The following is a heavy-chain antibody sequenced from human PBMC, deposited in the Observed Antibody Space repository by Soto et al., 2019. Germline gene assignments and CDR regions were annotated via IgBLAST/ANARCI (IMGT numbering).Heavy chain of an antibody. CDR1: GFTFSSYE. Sequence: GGSLRLSCAASGFTFSSYEMNWVRQAPGKGLEWVSYISSSGSTIYYADSVKGRFTISRDNAKNSLYLQMNSLRAEDTAVYYWAREVGATDAFDIWGQGTMVTVSS. J-gene: IGHJ3*02. CDR3: AREVGATDAFDI. V-gene: IGHV3-48*03. CDR2: ISSSGSTI. D-gene: IGHD1-26*01.